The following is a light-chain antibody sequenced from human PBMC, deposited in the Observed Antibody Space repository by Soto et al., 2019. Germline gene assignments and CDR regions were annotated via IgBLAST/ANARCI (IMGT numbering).Light chain of an antibody. Sequence: DIPMTQSPSTLSASVGDRVTITCRASHSISSWLAWYQQKPGKAPKFLIYDASSLESGVPSRFSGSGSGTEFTLTISSLQPDDFAAYYCQQYNSYPWTFGQGTKVEIK. V-gene: IGKV1-5*01. CDR3: QQYNSYPWT. J-gene: IGKJ1*01. CDR2: DAS. CDR1: HSISSW.